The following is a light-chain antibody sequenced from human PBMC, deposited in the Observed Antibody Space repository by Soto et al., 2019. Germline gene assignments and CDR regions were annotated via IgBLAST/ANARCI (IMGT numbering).Light chain of an antibody. Sequence: DIQLTQSPSFLSASVGDRVTITCRASQGISTYLAWYLQRPGKAPKLLIYGASNLQSGVPSRFSGSRSGTEFTLTISSLQPEDFGTYYCQQLNSDWYAFGQGTKLEIK. CDR2: GAS. V-gene: IGKV1-9*01. CDR1: QGISTY. CDR3: QQLNSDWYA. J-gene: IGKJ2*01.